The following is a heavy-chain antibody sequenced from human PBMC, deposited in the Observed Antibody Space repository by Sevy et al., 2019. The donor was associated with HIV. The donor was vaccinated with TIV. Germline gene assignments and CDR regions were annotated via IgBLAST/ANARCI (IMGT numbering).Heavy chain of an antibody. Sequence: SGPTLVKPTQTLTLTCTFSGFSFNTAGVGVGWIRQPPGKALEWLALIHWNVDKYYNPSLSSRLTITKDTSENEVVLTMANMGPEDTATYFCAHRSYTSGWYKVHFDPWGQGTLVTVSS. D-gene: IGHD6-19*01. CDR2: IHWNVDK. J-gene: IGHJ5*02. CDR3: AHRSYTSGWYKVHFDP. CDR1: GFSFNTAGVG. V-gene: IGHV2-5*01.